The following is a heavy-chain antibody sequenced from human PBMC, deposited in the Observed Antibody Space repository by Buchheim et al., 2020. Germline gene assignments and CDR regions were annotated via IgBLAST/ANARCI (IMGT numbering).Heavy chain of an antibody. CDR3: ARGYYYDSSGSYFDY. V-gene: IGHV3-48*03. Sequence: EVQLVESGGGLVQPGGSLRLSCAASGFTFSGFEINWVRQAPGKGLEWLSYISSSGVTIYHADSVKGRFTTSRDNAKNSLYLQMNSLRAKDTAVYYCARGYYYDSSGSYFDYWGQGTL. D-gene: IGHD3-22*01. CDR2: ISSSGVTI. J-gene: IGHJ4*02. CDR1: GFTFSGFE.